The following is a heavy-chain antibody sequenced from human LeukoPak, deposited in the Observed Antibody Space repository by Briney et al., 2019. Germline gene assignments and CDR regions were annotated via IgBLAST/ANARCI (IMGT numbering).Heavy chain of an antibody. CDR2: INHSGST. CDR3: ARAGWFGELYGPLDF. J-gene: IGHJ4*02. V-gene: IGHV4-34*01. D-gene: IGHD3-10*01. CDR1: GESFNNYY. Sequence: SETLSLTCAVYGESFNNYYWTWIRQSPGKGLEWIGEINHSGSTNYNPSLKSRVTISVDPSKNQFSLKLTSVIAADTAVYYCARAGWFGELYGPLDFWGQGTLVTVSS.